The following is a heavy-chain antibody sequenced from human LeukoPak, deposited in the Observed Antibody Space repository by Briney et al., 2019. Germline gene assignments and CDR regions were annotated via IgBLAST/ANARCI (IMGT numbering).Heavy chain of an antibody. D-gene: IGHD4-23*01. CDR1: GGSISSYY. J-gene: IGHJ4*02. Sequence: SETLSLTCTVSGGSISSYYWSWIRQPPGKGLEWIGYIYHSGSTDYNPTIKSRVTISVDTSKSQFSLKLTSVTAADTAVYYCATLTTVVTAYYFDYWGQGTLVTVSS. V-gene: IGHV4-4*09. CDR3: ATLTTVVTAYYFDY. CDR2: IYHSGST.